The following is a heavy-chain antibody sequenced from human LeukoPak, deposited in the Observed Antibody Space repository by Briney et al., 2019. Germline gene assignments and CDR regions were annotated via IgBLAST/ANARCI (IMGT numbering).Heavy chain of an antibody. CDR2: IYYSGST. D-gene: IGHD2-15*01. V-gene: IGHV4-4*07. CDR1: GGSISSYY. CDR3: ARAYCSGGSCKRNRQNWFDP. J-gene: IGHJ5*02. Sequence: SETLSLTCTVSGGSISSYYWSWIRQPAGKGLEWIGSIYYSGSTYYNPSLKSRVTISVDTSKNQFSLKLSSVTAADTAVYYCARAYCSGGSCKRNRQNWFDPWGQGTLVTVSS.